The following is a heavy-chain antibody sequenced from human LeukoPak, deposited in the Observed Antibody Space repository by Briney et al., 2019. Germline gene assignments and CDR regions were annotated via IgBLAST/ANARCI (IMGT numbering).Heavy chain of an antibody. CDR3: AKVSTMVREVIADSFDI. D-gene: IGHD3-10*01. Sequence: PGGSLRLSCTASGFTFSSYAMSWVRQAPGKGLEWVSAMSGSGGSTYYADSVKGRFTISRDNSKNTLYLQMNSLRAEDTAVYYCAKVSTMVREVIADSFDIWGQGTMVTVSS. CDR2: MSGSGGST. J-gene: IGHJ3*02. V-gene: IGHV3-23*01. CDR1: GFTFSSYA.